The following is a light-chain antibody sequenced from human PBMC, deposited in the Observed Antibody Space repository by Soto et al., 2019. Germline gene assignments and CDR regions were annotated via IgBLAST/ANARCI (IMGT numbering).Light chain of an antibody. V-gene: IGLV2-18*02. CDR2: EVH. Sequence: QSVLTQPPSVSGSPGQSVTISCIGTSSDVGTYDRVSWYQAPPGTAPKLIIYEVHYRPSGVPDRFSGSKSGNTASLTISGLQAEDEADYYCSSYADSTTLLFGGGTKLTVL. J-gene: IGLJ2*01. CDR1: SSDVGTYDR. CDR3: SSYADSTTLL.